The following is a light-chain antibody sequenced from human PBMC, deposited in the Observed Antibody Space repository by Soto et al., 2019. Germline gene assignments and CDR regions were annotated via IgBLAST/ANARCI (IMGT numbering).Light chain of an antibody. CDR2: ATS. J-gene: IGKJ2*01. CDR3: QQYHGSPYT. V-gene: IGKV3-20*01. CDR1: QSLTSSY. Sequence: EIVLTQAPGTQSLSPGERATLSCRASQSLTSSYLAWYQQKPGQAPRLLLYATSSRVTGIPDRFSGGGSGTDFTLTISRLEPEDFAVYYCQQYHGSPYTFGQGTKLEIK.